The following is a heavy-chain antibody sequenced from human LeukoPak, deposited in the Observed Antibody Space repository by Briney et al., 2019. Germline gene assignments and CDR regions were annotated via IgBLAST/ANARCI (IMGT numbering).Heavy chain of an antibody. CDR3: ARAQAYSGRIFDY. Sequence: SQTLSLTCAISGDSVSSNSAAWNWIRQPPSRGLEWLGRTYYRSKWYNEYAVSVKSRITINPDTSKNQFSLQLNSVTPEDTALYYCARAQAYSGRIFDYWGQGTLVTVSS. CDR1: GDSVSSNSAA. J-gene: IGHJ4*02. CDR2: TYYRSKWYN. V-gene: IGHV6-1*01. D-gene: IGHD1-26*01.